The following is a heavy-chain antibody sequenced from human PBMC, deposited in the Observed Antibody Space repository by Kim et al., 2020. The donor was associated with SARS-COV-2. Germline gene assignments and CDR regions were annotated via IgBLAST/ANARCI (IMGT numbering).Heavy chain of an antibody. CDR3: ATRADLEERWIYERLMITFGRYYHDGFDL. J-gene: IGHJ3*01. V-gene: IGHV1-24*01. CDR1: GYTLTELS. D-gene: IGHD3-16*01. Sequence: ASVKVSCKVSGYTLTELSMHWVRQAPGKGLEWMGGFDPVDGVTIYAQKFQGRVTMTEDTSTDTAYMELSSLRSEDTAVYYCATRADLEERWIYERLMITFGRYYHDGFDLWGQGTMVTVSS. CDR2: FDPVDGVT.